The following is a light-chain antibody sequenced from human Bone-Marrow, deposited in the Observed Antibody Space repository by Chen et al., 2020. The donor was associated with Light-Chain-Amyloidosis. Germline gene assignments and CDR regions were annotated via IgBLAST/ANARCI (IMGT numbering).Light chain of an antibody. V-gene: IGLV2-14*01. Sequence: QSALTQPASVSGSPGPSITISCTGTNSDVGGYNYVSWYQQHPGKAPKLIIYDVSHRPSGISNRFSGSESGNTASLTVSGLQAEDEADYYCNSYTTSSSPVVFGGGTKLTVL. CDR1: NSDVGGYNY. J-gene: IGLJ2*01. CDR2: DVS. CDR3: NSYTTSSSPVV.